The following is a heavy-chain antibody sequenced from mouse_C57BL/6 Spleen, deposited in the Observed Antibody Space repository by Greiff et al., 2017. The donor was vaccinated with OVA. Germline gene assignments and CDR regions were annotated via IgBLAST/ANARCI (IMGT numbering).Heavy chain of an antibody. D-gene: IGHD1-1*01. CDR1: GYTFTSYW. CDR3: ALYYYGSSPRYFDV. J-gene: IGHJ1*03. CDR2: INPSNGGT. Sequence: VQLQQPGTELVKPGASVKLSCKASGYTFTSYWTHWVKQRPGQGLEWIGNINPSNGGTNYNEKFKSKATLTVDKSSSTAYMQLSSLTSEDSAVYYCALYYYGSSPRYFDVWGTGTTVTVSS. V-gene: IGHV1-53*01.